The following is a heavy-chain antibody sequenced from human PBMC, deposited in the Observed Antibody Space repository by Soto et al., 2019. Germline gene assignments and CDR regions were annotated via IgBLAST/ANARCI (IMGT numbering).Heavy chain of an antibody. V-gene: IGHV1-18*01. CDR1: GYAFTTYG. CDR3: ARGRYGDY. Sequence: QVHLVQSGAEVKKPGASVKVSCQGSGYAFTTYGITWVRQAPGQGLARMGRISAHNGNTNYAQSLQGRVTVTRDTSTSTAYMELSSLRYDDTAVYYCARGRYGDYWGQGALVTVSS. D-gene: IGHD1-1*01. CDR2: ISAHNGNT. J-gene: IGHJ4*02.